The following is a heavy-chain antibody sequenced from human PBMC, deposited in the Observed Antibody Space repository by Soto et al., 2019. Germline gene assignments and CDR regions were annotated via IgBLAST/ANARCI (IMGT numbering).Heavy chain of an antibody. CDR1: GGTFSTYA. Sequence: QVQLVQSGAEVKKHGSSVKVSCKAPGGTFSTYAISWVRQAPGQGLEWMGGVIPIFGTPKYAQKLHGRVTITADESTSTGYMELRSLRSEDTAVYYCARSQGGSSSLDIYYYYYYGMDVWGQGTRVTVSS. V-gene: IGHV1-69*01. J-gene: IGHJ6*02. CDR3: ARSQGGSSSLDIYYYYYYGMDV. CDR2: VIPIFGTP. D-gene: IGHD2-15*01.